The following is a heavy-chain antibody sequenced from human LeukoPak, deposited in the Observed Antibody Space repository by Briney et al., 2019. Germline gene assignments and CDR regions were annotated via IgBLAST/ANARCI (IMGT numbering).Heavy chain of an antibody. CDR1: GYTFPNHP. D-gene: IGHD5-12*01. Sequence: ASVKVSCKASGYTFPNHPMHWVRQAPGQGLEWMGWINPNSGDTNYVQKFQGRVTMTRDPSISTAYMELSGLRADDTAVYYCARERYTAYGNFDYWGQGAQVTVSS. CDR3: ARERYTAYGNFDY. CDR2: INPNSGDT. J-gene: IGHJ4*02. V-gene: IGHV1-2*02.